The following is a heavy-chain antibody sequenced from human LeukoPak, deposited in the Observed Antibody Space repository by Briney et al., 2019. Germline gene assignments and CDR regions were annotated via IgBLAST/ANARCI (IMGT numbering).Heavy chain of an antibody. CDR2: IYYSGIT. V-gene: IGHV4-30-4*01. J-gene: IGHJ4*02. CDR3: ARERALRQGSGGTCSLLDY. CDR1: GDSIRSGDYY. Sequence: PSQTLSLTCSVSGDSIRSGDYYWSWIRQPPGKGLEWIGYIYYSGITYYNPSLKSRVTISLDTSKNQFSLNLSSVTAADTAIYFCARERALRQGSGGTCSLLDYWGRGTLVTVSS. D-gene: IGHD2-15*01.